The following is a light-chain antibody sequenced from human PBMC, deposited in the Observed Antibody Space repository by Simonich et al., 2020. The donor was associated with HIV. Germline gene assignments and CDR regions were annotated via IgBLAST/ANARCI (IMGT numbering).Light chain of an antibody. J-gene: IGKJ3*01. CDR1: QSVSSY. Sequence: EIVLTQSPATLSLSPGERATLSCRASQSVSSYLAWFQQKPGQAPRLLIYDASNRATGIPARFSGSGSGTDFTLIISSLEPDDFAIYYCQQRTNWPLTFGPGTKVDI. V-gene: IGKV3-11*01. CDR3: QQRTNWPLT. CDR2: DAS.